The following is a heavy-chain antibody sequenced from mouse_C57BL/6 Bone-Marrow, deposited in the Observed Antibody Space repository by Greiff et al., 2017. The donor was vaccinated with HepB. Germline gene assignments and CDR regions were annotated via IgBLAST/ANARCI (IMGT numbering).Heavy chain of an antibody. J-gene: IGHJ1*03. CDR3: ARPRLSTVVATDWYFDV. CDR2: IDPANGNT. V-gene: IGHV14-3*01. Sequence: EVQLQQSVAELVRPGASVKLSCTASGFNIKNTYMHWVKQRPEQGLEWIGRIDPANGNTKYAPKFQGKATITADTSSNTAYLQLSSLTSEDTAIYYCARPRLSTVVATDWYFDVWGTGTTVTVSS. D-gene: IGHD1-1*01. CDR1: GFNIKNTY.